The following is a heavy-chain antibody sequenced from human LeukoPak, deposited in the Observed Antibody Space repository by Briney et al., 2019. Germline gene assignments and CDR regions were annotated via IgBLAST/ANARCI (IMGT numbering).Heavy chain of an antibody. CDR3: ARDRNMWDYDFWSSFYPNPDY. CDR2: INPSGGST. J-gene: IGHJ4*02. Sequence: ASVKVSCKASGYTFSSYYMYWVRQAPGQGLEWMGIINPSGGSTSYAQKFQGRVTMTTDTSTSTAYMELRSLRSDDTAVYYCARDRNMWDYDFWSSFYPNPDYWGQGTLVTVSS. CDR1: GYTFSSYY. V-gene: IGHV1-46*01. D-gene: IGHD3-3*01.